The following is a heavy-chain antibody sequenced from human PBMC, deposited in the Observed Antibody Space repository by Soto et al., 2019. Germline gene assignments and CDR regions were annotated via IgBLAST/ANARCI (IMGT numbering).Heavy chain of an antibody. CDR1: GYMFASYG. CDR2: INTYNGNV. Sequence: QVQLVQSGAEVKKPGASVKVSCKVSGYMFASYGISWARQAPGQGLEWMGWINTYNGNVNYAQKFQGRVTMTTDTSTSTAYMELRGLGSDDTALYYCARERGPYKYFDYWGQGTLVTVSS. V-gene: IGHV1-18*01. D-gene: IGHD1-1*01. CDR3: ARERGPYKYFDY. J-gene: IGHJ4*02.